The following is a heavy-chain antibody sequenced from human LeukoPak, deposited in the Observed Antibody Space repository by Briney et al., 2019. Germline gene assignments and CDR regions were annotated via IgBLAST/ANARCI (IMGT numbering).Heavy chain of an antibody. V-gene: IGHV4-30-2*01. D-gene: IGHD6-6*01. CDR3: ARSLRAAQDY. CDR1: GGSISSGGYS. Sequence: SETLSLTCAVSGGSISSGGYSWSWIRQPPGKGLEWIGYIYHSGTTYYNPSLKSRVTISVDRSKNQFSLKLSSVTAADTAVYYCARSLRAAQDYWGQGTLVTVSS. J-gene: IGHJ4*02. CDR2: IYHSGTT.